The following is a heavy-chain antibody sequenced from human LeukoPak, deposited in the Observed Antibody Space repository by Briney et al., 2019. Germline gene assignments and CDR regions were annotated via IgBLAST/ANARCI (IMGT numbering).Heavy chain of an antibody. CDR3: AKWGSGSPSDGMDV. D-gene: IGHD3-10*01. Sequence: GGSLRLSCAASGFTFSSYGMHWVRQAPGKGLEWVAVIWYDGSNKYYADSAKGRFTISRDNSKNTLYLQMNSLRAEDTAVYYCAKWGSGSPSDGMDVWGQGTTVTVSS. CDR2: IWYDGSNK. V-gene: IGHV3-33*06. J-gene: IGHJ6*02. CDR1: GFTFSSYG.